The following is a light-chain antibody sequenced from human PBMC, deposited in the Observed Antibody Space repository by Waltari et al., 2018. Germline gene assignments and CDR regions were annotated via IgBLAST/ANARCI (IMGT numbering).Light chain of an antibody. J-gene: IGLJ3*02. V-gene: IGLV2-11*01. CDR1: SSDVGGYNY. CDR3: CSYAGSYTLEV. CDR2: DVS. Sequence: QSALTQPRSVSGSPGQSVTIPCTGTSSDVGGYNYASWYQQHPGKAPKLMIYDVSKRPSGVPDRFSGSKSGNTASLTISGLQAEDEADYYCCSYAGSYTLEVFGGGTKLTVL.